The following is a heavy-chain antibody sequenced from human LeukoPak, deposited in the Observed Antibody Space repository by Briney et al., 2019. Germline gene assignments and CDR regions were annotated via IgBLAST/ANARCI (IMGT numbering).Heavy chain of an antibody. CDR1: GGSISSSSYY. CDR2: IYYSGST. D-gene: IGHD6-6*01. CDR3: ARHDLSKAARPSGDY. V-gene: IGHV4-39*01. J-gene: IGHJ4*02. Sequence: PSETLSLTCTVSGGSISSSSYYWGWIRQPPGKGLEWIGSIYYSGSTYYNPSLKSRVTISVDTSKNQFSLKLSSVTAADTAVYYCARHDLSKAARPSGDYWGQGTLVTVSS.